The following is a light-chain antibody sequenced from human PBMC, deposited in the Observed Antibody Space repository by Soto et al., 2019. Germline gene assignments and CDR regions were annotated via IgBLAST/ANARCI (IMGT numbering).Light chain of an antibody. J-gene: IGKJ5*01. V-gene: IGKV1-39*01. CDR2: AAS. CDR1: QSISGY. Sequence: DIQMTQSPSSLSASVADRVTIXXRASQSISGYLNWYQQKPGKAPKLXIYAASSLQSGVPSRFSGSGSGTDFTLTISSLQPEDFATYYCQQSYSTPATFGQGTRLEI. CDR3: QQSYSTPAT.